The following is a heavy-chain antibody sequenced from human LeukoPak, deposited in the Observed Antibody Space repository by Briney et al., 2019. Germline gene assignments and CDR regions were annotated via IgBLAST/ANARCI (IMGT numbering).Heavy chain of an antibody. D-gene: IGHD3-10*01. CDR1: GFIFSSYA. J-gene: IGHJ1*01. V-gene: IGHV3-30*02. CDR2: IRFDGSKK. CDR3: AKGSNLDERYFQH. Sequence: GGSLRLSCAASGFIFSSYAMHWVRQAPGKGLEWVVFIRFDGSKKDYVDTGKGRLSISRDNSKNTLYLQMNSLKAEDTAVYYCAKGSNLDERYFQHWGQGTLVTVSS.